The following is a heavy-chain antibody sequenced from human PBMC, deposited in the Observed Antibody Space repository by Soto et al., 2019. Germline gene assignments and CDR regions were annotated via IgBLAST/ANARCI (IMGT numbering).Heavy chain of an antibody. CDR1: GFTFSSYA. Sequence: PGGSLRLSWAASGFTFSSYAMSWVRQAPGKGLEWVSAISGSGGSTYYADSVRGRFTISRDNSKNTLYLQMNSLRAEDTAVYYCAKDGYCGGDCYMGAFDIWGQGTMVTVSS. D-gene: IGHD2-21*01. V-gene: IGHV3-23*01. CDR3: AKDGYCGGDCYMGAFDI. CDR2: ISGSGGST. J-gene: IGHJ3*02.